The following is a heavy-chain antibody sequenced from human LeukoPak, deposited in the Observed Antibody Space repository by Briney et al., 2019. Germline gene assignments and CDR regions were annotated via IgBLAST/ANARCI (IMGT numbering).Heavy chain of an antibody. CDR2: INHSGST. D-gene: IGHD3-9*01. Sequence: SETLSLTCAVYGGSFSGYYWSWLRQPPGKGLEWIGEINHSGSTNYNPSLKSRVTISVDTSKNQFSLKLSSVTAADTAVYYCARSGGVRYFDWLLFPFDYWGQGTLVTVSS. CDR3: ARSGGVRYFDWLLFPFDY. CDR1: GGSFSGYY. V-gene: IGHV4-34*01. J-gene: IGHJ4*02.